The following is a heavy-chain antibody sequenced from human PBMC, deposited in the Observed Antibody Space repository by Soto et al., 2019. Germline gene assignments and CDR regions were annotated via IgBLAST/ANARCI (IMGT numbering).Heavy chain of an antibody. CDR2: IIPIFGTA. J-gene: IGHJ5*02. CDR1: GGTFSSYA. CDR3: ARGLIVVVPAAEYNWFDL. V-gene: IGHV1-69*13. D-gene: IGHD2-2*01. Sequence: SVKVSCKASGGTFSSYAISWVRQAPGQGLEWMGGIIPIFGTANYAQKFQGRVTITADESTSTAYMELSSLRSEDTAVYYCARGLIVVVPAAEYNWFDLWGQGTLVTVSS.